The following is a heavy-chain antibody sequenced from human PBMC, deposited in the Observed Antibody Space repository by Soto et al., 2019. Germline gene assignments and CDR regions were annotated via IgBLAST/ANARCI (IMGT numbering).Heavy chain of an antibody. D-gene: IGHD2-8*01. J-gene: IGHJ4*02. CDR1: GYSFMRYW. CDR2: ISPGDSAT. CDR3: ARLSPFYHDINGLDN. Sequence: GESLKISCKASGYSFMRYWIAWVRQVPGKGLEWMGSISPGDSATRYSPSFQGQVTLSVDTSISTAYLQLTSLRDSDSALYYCARLSPFYHDINGLDNFAQRTLVTVSS. V-gene: IGHV5-51*01.